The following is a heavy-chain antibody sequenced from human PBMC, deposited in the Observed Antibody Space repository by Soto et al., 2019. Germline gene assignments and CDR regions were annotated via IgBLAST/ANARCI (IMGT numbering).Heavy chain of an antibody. V-gene: IGHV3-23*01. CDR2: ISGSGGRT. Sequence: ISGSGGRTYYADSEKGRFTISRDNSKNTLYLKVNSLRAEDTAVYYCAKTDWSYYLDYWGQGTLVTVS. CDR3: AKTDWSYYLDY. J-gene: IGHJ4*02. D-gene: IGHD3-10*01.